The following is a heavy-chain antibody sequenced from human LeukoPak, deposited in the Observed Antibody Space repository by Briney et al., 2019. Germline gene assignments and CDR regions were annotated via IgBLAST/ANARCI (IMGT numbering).Heavy chain of an antibody. CDR2: ISWNSGSI. CDR1: GFTFDDYA. CDR3: AKVYSPSRIVGATHGAFDI. D-gene: IGHD1-26*01. J-gene: IGHJ3*02. V-gene: IGHV3-9*01. Sequence: GGSLRLSCAASGFTFDDYAMHWVRQAPEKGLERVSGISWNSGSIGYADSVKGRFTISRDNAKNSLYLQMNSLRAEDTALYYCAKVYSPSRIVGATHGAFDIWGQGTMVTVSS.